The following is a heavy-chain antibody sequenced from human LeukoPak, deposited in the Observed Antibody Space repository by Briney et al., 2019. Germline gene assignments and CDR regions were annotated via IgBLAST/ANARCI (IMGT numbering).Heavy chain of an antibody. Sequence: GGSLRLSCAASGFTFSSYAMHWVRQAPGKGLEWVAVISYDGSNKYYADSVKGRFTISRDNSKNTLYLQMNSLRAEDMAVYYCAKTARDTRKNWFDPWGQGTLVTVSS. CDR3: AKTARDTRKNWFDP. J-gene: IGHJ5*02. D-gene: IGHD5-24*01. V-gene: IGHV3-30*18. CDR1: GFTFSSYA. CDR2: ISYDGSNK.